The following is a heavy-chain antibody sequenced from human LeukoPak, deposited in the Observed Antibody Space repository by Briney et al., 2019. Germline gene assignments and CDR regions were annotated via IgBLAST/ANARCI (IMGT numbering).Heavy chain of an antibody. Sequence: SETLSLTCTVSGGSISSYYWSWIRQPPGKGLEWIGYIYYSGSTNYNPSLKSRVTISVDTSKNQFSLKLSSVTAADTAVYYCARFPTGTVDYWGQGTLVTVSS. D-gene: IGHD1-7*01. CDR2: IYYSGST. CDR3: ARFPTGTVDY. J-gene: IGHJ4*02. V-gene: IGHV4-59*01. CDR1: GGSISSYY.